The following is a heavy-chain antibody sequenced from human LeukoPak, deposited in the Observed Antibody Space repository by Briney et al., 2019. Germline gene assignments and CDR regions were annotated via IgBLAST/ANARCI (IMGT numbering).Heavy chain of an antibody. V-gene: IGHV1-46*01. CDR2: INPSSGST. J-gene: IGHJ4*02. D-gene: IGHD1-26*01. CDR1: GYTFSSYY. CDR3: ARGSSGSYYNYFDY. Sequence: ASVKVSCKASGYTFSSYYLHWVRQAPGQGLEWMGIINPSSGSTSYAQKFQGRVTMTWDTSTTTVYVELSNLGSEDTAVYYCARGSSGSYYNYFDYWGQGTLVTVSS.